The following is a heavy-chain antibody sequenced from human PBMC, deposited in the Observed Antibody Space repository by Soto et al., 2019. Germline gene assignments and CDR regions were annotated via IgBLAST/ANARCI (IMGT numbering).Heavy chain of an antibody. CDR1: FSSYW. CDR2: INIDGSNT. Sequence: FSSYWMHWLCQFPGKGLVWVSRINIDGSNTNYADSVKGRFTISRDNAKNTLYLQVNSLRAEDTAVYYCTRDRFGAFDSWGQGTLVTVSS. D-gene: IGHD3-10*01. J-gene: IGHJ4*02. CDR3: TRDRFGAFDS. V-gene: IGHV3-74*01.